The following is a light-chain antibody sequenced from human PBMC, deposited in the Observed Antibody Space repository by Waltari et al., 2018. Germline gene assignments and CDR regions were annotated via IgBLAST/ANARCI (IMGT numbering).Light chain of an antibody. V-gene: IGLV2-23*01. CDR1: SSDVGSYTL. Sequence: QSALTQPASVSGSPGQSITLSCPGTSSDVGSYTLVSWYQQHPGKAPKIMIYEGSKRPSGVSNRFSGSKSGNTASLTISGLQAEDEADYYCCSYAGSSTLLFGGGTKVTVL. CDR2: EGS. J-gene: IGLJ2*01. CDR3: CSYAGSSTLL.